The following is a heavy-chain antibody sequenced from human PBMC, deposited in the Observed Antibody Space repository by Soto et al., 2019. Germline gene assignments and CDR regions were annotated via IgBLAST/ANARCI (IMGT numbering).Heavy chain of an antibody. Sequence: PGESLKISCKGSGYRLTSYWIGLVRQMPGKGLQWMGIIYQGDSDTRYSASFQGQVTISADKSISTAYLKWSSLKASDTAMYYCATIEVAGVEVDAFDIWGQGTMVTVSS. CDR2: IYQGDSDT. D-gene: IGHD6-19*01. CDR3: ATIEVAGVEVDAFDI. CDR1: GYRLTSYW. J-gene: IGHJ3*02. V-gene: IGHV5-51*01.